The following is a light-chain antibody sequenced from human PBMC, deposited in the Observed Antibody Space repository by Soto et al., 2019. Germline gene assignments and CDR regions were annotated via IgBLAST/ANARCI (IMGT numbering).Light chain of an antibody. CDR2: DAS. Sequence: DIQMTQSPSTLSASVGDRVTITCRASQSISSRLAWYQQKPGKAPNLLIYDASSLESGVPSRFSGSGSGTEFTLTISSLQPDDFATYYCQQYNSYSPLTFGQGTKVDIK. J-gene: IGKJ1*01. CDR1: QSISSR. V-gene: IGKV1-5*01. CDR3: QQYNSYSPLT.